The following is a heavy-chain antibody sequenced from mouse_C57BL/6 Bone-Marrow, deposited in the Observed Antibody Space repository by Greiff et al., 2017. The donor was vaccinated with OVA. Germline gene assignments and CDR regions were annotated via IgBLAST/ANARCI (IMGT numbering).Heavy chain of an antibody. D-gene: IGHD1-1*01. V-gene: IGHV1-81*01. CDR3: ARTSITTVVAKNAMDY. Sequence: QVQLKQSGAELARPGASVKLSCKASGYTFTSYGISWVKQSTGQGLEWIGEIYPRSGNTYYNEKFKGKATLTADKSSSTAYMELRSLTSEDSAVYFCARTSITTVVAKNAMDYWGQGTSVTVSS. CDR1: GYTFTSYG. J-gene: IGHJ4*01. CDR2: IYPRSGNT.